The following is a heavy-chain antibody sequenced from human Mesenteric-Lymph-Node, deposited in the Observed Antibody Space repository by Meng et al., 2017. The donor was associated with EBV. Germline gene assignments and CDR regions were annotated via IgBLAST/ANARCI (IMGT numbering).Heavy chain of an antibody. J-gene: IGHJ5*02. D-gene: IGHD4-17*01. V-gene: IGHV4-30-4*01. CDR2: IFYTGST. CDR3: ARDTNGDYGWVDP. CDR1: GDSIINGGNY. Sequence: QGKLTQGGAGLLKPSETPSLTCAVSGDSIINGGNYWTWIRQPPGKGLEWIGYIFYTGSTYYNPSLKSRVTISLDISKNQFSLNLTSVTAADTAVYYCARDTNGDYGWVDPWGQGTLVTVSS.